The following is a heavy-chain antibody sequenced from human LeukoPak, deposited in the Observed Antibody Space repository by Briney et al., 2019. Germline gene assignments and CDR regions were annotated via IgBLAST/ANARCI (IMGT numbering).Heavy chain of an antibody. J-gene: IGHJ3*02. CDR1: GFTFSSYG. V-gene: IGHV3-48*01. Sequence: GGSLRLSCAASGFTFSSYGMSWVRQPPGNGLEWVSYINNSSSTIYYAYSVKGRFTISRNNDKKSLFRQMNSLGAEDTGVYYGARVLWGKIGNAFDIWGQGTMVTVSS. CDR3: ARVLWGKIGNAFDI. D-gene: IGHD2-21*01. CDR2: INNSSSTI.